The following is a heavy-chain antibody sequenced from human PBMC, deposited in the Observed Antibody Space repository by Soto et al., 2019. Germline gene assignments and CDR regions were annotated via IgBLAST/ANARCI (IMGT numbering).Heavy chain of an antibody. D-gene: IGHD1-26*01. CDR3: AKNQGVELVPLATVEWFDP. Sequence: SWVSKTPGKGLEWISSISGSGFKKYYADSVKGRFTISRDNSKSTVYLELNNLSAEDTAVYHCAKNQGVELVPLATVEWFDPWGQGSVVTSPQ. V-gene: IGHV3-23*01. J-gene: IGHJ5*02. CDR2: ISGSGFKK.